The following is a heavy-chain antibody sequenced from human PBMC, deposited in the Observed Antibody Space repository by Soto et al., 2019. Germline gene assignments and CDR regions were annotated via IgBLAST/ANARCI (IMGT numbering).Heavy chain of an antibody. CDR1: GYTFTSYD. V-gene: IGHV1-8*01. D-gene: IGHD3-16*02. Sequence: ASVKVSCKASGYTFTSYDINWVRQATGQGLEGMGWMNPNSGNTGYAQKFQGRVTMTRNTSISTAYMELSSLRSEDTAVYYCARGAGLHLGELSSPYYYYYYYMDVWGKGTTVTVS. CDR3: ARGAGLHLGELSSPYYYYYYYMDV. CDR2: MNPNSGNT. J-gene: IGHJ6*03.